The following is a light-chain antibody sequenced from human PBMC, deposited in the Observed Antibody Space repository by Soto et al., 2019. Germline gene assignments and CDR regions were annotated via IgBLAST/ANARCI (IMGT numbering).Light chain of an antibody. CDR1: SSDVGSYNL. CDR2: EGS. Sequence: QSVLTQPASVSGSPGQSITISCTGTSSDVGSYNLVSWYQQHPGKAPKLMIYEGSKRPSGVSNRFSGSKSGNTASLTISGLQAEDEADYYCCSYAGSSTFVFRTGTRSPS. CDR3: CSYAGSSTFV. V-gene: IGLV2-23*01. J-gene: IGLJ1*01.